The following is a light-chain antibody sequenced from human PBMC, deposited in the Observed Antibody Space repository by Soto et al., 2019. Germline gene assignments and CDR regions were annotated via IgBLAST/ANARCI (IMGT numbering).Light chain of an antibody. CDR1: QGVSSL. V-gene: IGKV3-15*01. CDR2: GAS. CDR3: QQYNNWRRT. J-gene: IGKJ1*01. Sequence: IVLTQSPATLSVSPGERATLSCRASQGVSSLLAWYQQKPRQAPRLLIYGASTRATGIPARFSGSGSGTEFTLTISSLQSEDFAVYYCQQYNNWRRTFGQGTKVEIK.